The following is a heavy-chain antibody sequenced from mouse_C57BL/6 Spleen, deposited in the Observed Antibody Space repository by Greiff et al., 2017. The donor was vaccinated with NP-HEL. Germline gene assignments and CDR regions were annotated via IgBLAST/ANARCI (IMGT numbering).Heavy chain of an antibody. V-gene: IGHV1-59*01. Sequence: VQLQQSGAELVRPGTSVKLSCKASGYTFTSYWMHWVKQRPGQGLEWIGVIDPSDSYTNYNQKFKGKATLTVDTSSSTAYMQLSSLTSEDSAVYYCARSITTVVVDYWGQGTTLTVSS. CDR1: GYTFTSYW. CDR3: ARSITTVVVDY. CDR2: IDPSDSYT. D-gene: IGHD1-1*01. J-gene: IGHJ2*01.